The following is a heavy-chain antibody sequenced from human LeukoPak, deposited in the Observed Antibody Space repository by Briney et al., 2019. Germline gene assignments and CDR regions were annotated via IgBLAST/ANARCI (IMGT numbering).Heavy chain of an antibody. D-gene: IGHD3-10*01. CDR2: INHSGST. Sequence: PSETLSLTCAVSGGSFSGYYWSWIRQPPGKGLEWIGEINHSGSTNYNPSLKSRVTISVDTSKNQFSLKLSSVTAADTAVYYCARGKRITMVRGVIQGYDFDYWGQGTLVTVSS. CDR3: ARGKRITMVRGVIQGYDFDY. J-gene: IGHJ4*02. V-gene: IGHV4-34*01. CDR1: GGSFSGYY.